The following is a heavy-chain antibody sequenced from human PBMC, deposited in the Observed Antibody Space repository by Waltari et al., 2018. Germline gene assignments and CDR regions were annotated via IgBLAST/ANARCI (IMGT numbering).Heavy chain of an antibody. V-gene: IGHV3-23*01. Sequence: EVQLLESGGGLVQPGGSLRLSCAASGFTFSSYAMSWVRQAPGKGLEWVSAISGSGGSTCYADSVKGRFTISRDNSKNTRYLQMNSLRAEDTAVYYCAKALGRGSHKVRAFDIWGQGTMVTVSS. CDR2: ISGSGGST. D-gene: IGHD1-26*01. J-gene: IGHJ3*02. CDR3: AKALGRGSHKVRAFDI. CDR1: GFTFSSYA.